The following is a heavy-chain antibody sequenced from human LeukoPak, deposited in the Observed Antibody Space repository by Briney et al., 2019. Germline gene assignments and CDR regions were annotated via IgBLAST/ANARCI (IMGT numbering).Heavy chain of an antibody. V-gene: IGHV4-59*01. CDR3: ARDRGYYDSSGYYWNWFDP. CDR1: GGSFSGYY. Sequence: PSETLSLTCAVYGGSFSGYYWTWIRQPPGKGLEWIGYIYYSGSTNYNPSLKSRVTISVDTSKNQFSLKLSSVTAADTAVYYCARDRGYYDSSGYYWNWFDPWGQGTLVTVSS. J-gene: IGHJ5*02. CDR2: IYYSGST. D-gene: IGHD3-22*01.